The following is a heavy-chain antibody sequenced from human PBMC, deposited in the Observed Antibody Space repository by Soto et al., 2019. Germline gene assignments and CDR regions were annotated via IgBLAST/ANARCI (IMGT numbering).Heavy chain of an antibody. CDR1: GFSVSSNR. D-gene: IGHD6-19*01. CDR3: TTDIAVAGM. V-gene: IGHV3-15*01. CDR2: IKSKTDGGTT. Sequence: GGSLRLSCTVSGFSVSSNRLGWVRQAPGKGLEWVGRIKSKTDGGTTDYAAPVKGRFTISRDDSKNTLYLQMNSLKTEDTAVYYCTTDIAVAGMWGQGTLVTVSS. J-gene: IGHJ4*02.